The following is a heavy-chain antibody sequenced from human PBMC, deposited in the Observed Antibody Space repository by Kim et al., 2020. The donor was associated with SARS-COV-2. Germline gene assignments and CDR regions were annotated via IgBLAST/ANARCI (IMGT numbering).Heavy chain of an antibody. J-gene: IGHJ4*02. CDR1: GYSISSSNW. CDR3: ARSDYYYDSSGYYYPPAD. V-gene: IGHV4-28*01. Sequence: SETLSLTCAVSGYSISSSNWWGWIRQPPGKGLEWIGYIYYSGSTYYNPSLKSRVTMSVDTSKNQFSLKLSSATAVDTAVYHCARSDYYYDSSGYYYPPADWGQGSLVTVSS. CDR2: IYYSGST. D-gene: IGHD3-22*01.